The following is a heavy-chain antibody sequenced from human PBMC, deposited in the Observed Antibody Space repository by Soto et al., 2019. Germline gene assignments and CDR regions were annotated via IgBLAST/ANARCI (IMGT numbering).Heavy chain of an antibody. CDR2: IIPILGIA. CDR1: GGTFSSYT. D-gene: IGHD5-18*01. Sequence: QVQLVQSGAEVKKPGSSVKVSCKASGGTFSSYTISWVRQAPGQGLEWMGRIIPILGIANYAQKFQGRVTITADKSTSTANMELSSLRSEDTAVYYCARDGVGYSYDYWGQGTLVTVSS. CDR3: ARDGVGYSYDY. V-gene: IGHV1-69*08. J-gene: IGHJ4*02.